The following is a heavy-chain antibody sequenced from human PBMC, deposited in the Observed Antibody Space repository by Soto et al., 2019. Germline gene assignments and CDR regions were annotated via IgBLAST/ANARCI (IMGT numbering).Heavy chain of an antibody. CDR1: GYTFTSYA. CDR2: INAGNGNT. D-gene: IGHD3-22*01. V-gene: IGHV1-3*01. J-gene: IGHJ4*02. CDR3: ARDGPWYYYDSSGYDYFDY. Sequence: GASVKVSCKASGYTFTSYAMHWVRQAPGQRLEWMGWINAGNGNTKYSQKFQGRVTITRDTSASTAYMELSRLRSEDTAVYYCARDGPWYYYDSSGYDYFDYWGQGTLVTVSS.